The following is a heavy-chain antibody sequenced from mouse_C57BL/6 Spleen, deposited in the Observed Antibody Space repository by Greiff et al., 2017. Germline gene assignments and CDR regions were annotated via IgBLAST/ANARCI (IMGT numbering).Heavy chain of an antibody. CDR3: ASDGVLGAMDY. V-gene: IGHV2-6*01. CDR2: IWGVGST. J-gene: IGHJ4*01. CDR1: GFSLTSYG. Sequence: VQGVESGPGLVAPSQSLSITCTVSGFSLTSYGVDWVRQSPGKGLEWLGVIWGVGSTNYNSALKSRLSISKDNSKSQVFLKMNSLRTDDTAMYVCASDGVLGAMDYWGQGTSVTVSS. D-gene: IGHD3-1*01.